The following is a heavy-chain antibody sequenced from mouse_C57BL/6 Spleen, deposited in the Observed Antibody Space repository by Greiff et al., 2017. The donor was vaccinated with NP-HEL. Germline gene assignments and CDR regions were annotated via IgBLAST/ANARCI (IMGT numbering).Heavy chain of an antibody. D-gene: IGHD1-1*01. CDR1: GYTFTDHT. V-gene: IGHV1-78*01. Sequence: QVQLQQSDAELVKPGASVKISCKVSGYTFTDHTIHWMKQRPEQGLEWIGYIYPRDGSTTYNEKFKGKATLTADKSSSTAYMQLNSLTSEDSAVYFCARSYGSSYVDWYFDVWGTGTTVTVSS. J-gene: IGHJ1*03. CDR3: ARSYGSSYVDWYFDV. CDR2: IYPRDGST.